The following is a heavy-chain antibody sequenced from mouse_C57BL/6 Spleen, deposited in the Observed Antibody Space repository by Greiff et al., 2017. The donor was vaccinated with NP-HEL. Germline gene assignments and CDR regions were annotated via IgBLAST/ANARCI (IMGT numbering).Heavy chain of an antibody. CDR2: IHPSDSDT. D-gene: IGHD2-4*01. CDR1: GYTFTSYW. CDR3: AIGGDYGGVYAMDY. J-gene: IGHJ4*01. V-gene: IGHV1-74*01. Sequence: QVQLQQPGAELVKPGASVKVSCKASGYTFTSYWMHWVKQRPGQGLEWIGRIHPSDSDTNYNQKFKGKATLTVDKSSSTAYMQLTSLTSEGAAVYYCAIGGDYGGVYAMDYWGQGTSVTVSS.